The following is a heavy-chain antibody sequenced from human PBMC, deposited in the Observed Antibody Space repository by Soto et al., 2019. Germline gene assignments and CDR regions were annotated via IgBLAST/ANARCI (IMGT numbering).Heavy chain of an antibody. CDR3: ARAWLATMDYYRYGMDV. J-gene: IGHJ6*02. D-gene: IGHD6-19*01. Sequence: QVQLVQSGAEVKKPGSSVKVSCKASGGTLSSHVISWVRQAPGQGLEWMGGVFPFLNTPNNAQRFQGRVIFSVDESTTTAYMELSSLRSDDTAVYYCARAWLATMDYYRYGMDVWGQGTTVTVS. V-gene: IGHV1-69*01. CDR2: VFPFLNTP. CDR1: GGTLSSHV.